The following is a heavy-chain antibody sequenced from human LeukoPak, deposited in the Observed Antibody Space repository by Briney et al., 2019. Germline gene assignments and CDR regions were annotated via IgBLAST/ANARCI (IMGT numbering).Heavy chain of an antibody. CDR1: GGSFSGYY. CDR2: INHSGST. J-gene: IGHJ4*02. Sequence: SETLSLTCAVYGGSFSGYYWSWIRQPPGKGLEWIGEINHSGSTNYNPSLKSRVTISVDTSKNQFSLKLSSVTAADTAVYYCARGGGGWLYPRTFFDYWGQGTLVTVSS. D-gene: IGHD6-19*01. CDR3: ARGGGGWLYPRTFFDY. V-gene: IGHV4-34*01.